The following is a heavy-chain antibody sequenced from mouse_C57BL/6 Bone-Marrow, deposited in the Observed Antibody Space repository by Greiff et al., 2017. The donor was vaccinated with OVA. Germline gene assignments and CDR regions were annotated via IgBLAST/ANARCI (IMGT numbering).Heavy chain of an antibody. CDR3: TAITTVDY. J-gene: IGHJ2*01. D-gene: IGHD1-1*01. CDR2: IRMKSDNYAT. CDR1: GFTFSNYW. Sequence: EVKLMESGGGLVQPGGSMKLSCVASGFTFSNYWMNWVRQSPEKGLEWVAQIRMKSDNYATHYAESVKGRFTISRDDSKSRAYLQPNNLSAEYTVIYYCTAITTVDYWGQGTTLTVSS. V-gene: IGHV6-3*01.